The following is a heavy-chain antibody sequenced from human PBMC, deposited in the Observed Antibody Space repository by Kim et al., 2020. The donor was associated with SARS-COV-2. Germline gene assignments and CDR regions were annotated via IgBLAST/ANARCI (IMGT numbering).Heavy chain of an antibody. D-gene: IGHD2-15*01. CDR3: ATGYNFFYMAV. V-gene: IGHV3-23*05. J-gene: IGHJ6*03. Sequence: YAVCVKARFTLSRDNSKNTLHLQMSSQRVEDTAVYYCATGYNFFYMAVWGKGTTVTVSS.